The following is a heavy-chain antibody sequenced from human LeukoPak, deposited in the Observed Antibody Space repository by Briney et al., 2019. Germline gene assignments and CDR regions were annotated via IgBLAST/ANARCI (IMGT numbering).Heavy chain of an antibody. V-gene: IGHV3-11*01. CDR2: ISSSGSTI. CDR3: AKKERRIAAAVYFDY. J-gene: IGHJ4*02. D-gene: IGHD6-13*01. Sequence: GGSLRLSCAASGFTFSDYYMSWIRQAPGKGLEWVSYISSSGSTIYYADSVKGRFTISRDNSKNTLYLQMNSLRAEDTAVYYCAKKERRIAAAVYFDYWGQGTLVTVSS. CDR1: GFTFSDYY.